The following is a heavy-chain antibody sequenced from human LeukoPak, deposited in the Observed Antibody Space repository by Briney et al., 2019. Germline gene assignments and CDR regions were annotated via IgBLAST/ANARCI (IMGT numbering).Heavy chain of an antibody. CDR2: IYTSGST. J-gene: IGHJ6*03. D-gene: IGHD6-19*01. CDR1: GYSISSGSYY. CDR3: ARDKRVAVAGTYIYYYYMDV. V-gene: IGHV4-61*02. Sequence: SETLSLTCTVSGYSISSGSYYWSWIRQPAGKGLEWIGRIYTSGSTNYNPSLKSRVTISVDTSKNQFSLKLSSVTAADTAVYYCARDKRVAVAGTYIYYYYMDVWGNGTTVTISS.